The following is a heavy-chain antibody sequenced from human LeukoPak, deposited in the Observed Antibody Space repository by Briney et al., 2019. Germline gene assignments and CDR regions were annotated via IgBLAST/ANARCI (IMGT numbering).Heavy chain of an antibody. D-gene: IGHD3-10*01. CDR3: ARGPRPKKYYYGSGSYYNGEYFQH. CDR1: GFTFKNFE. CDR2: ISNSGITM. Sequence: GGSLRLSCAASGFTFKNFEMNWVRQAAGMGLEWVSYISNSGITMYYADSVKGRFTISRDNAENSMYLQMDSLRAEDTAVYYCARGPRPKKYYYGSGSYYNGEYFQHWGQGTLVTVSS. J-gene: IGHJ1*01. V-gene: IGHV3-48*03.